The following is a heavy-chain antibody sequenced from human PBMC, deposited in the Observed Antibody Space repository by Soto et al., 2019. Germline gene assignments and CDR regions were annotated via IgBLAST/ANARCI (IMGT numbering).Heavy chain of an antibody. D-gene: IGHD4-4*01. CDR3: ARDVIAPPNYFDP. CDR2: IIPIFGTA. Sequence: PGPSVKVSCKASGGTFSSYAISWVRQAPGQGLEWMGGIIPIFGTANYAQKFQGRVTITADKSKNQFSLKMNSVTAADTAVYYCARDVIAPPNYFDPWGQGTLVTVSS. J-gene: IGHJ5*02. CDR1: GGTFSSYA. V-gene: IGHV1-69*06.